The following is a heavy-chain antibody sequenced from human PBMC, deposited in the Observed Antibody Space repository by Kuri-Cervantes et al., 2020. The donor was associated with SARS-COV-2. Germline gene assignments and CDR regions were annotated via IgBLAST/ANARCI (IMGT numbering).Heavy chain of an antibody. CDR3: ARDTTVALDY. D-gene: IGHD4-23*01. J-gene: IGHJ4*02. CDR1: GFTFSTYG. V-gene: IGHV3-33*01. Sequence: GGSLRLSCAASGFTFSTYGMHWVRQAPGKGLEWLSLVWYDGRNKYYADSVKGRFTISRDNSKNTLYLQMNSLRAEDTAVYYCARDTTVALDYWGQGTLVTVSS. CDR2: VWYDGRNK.